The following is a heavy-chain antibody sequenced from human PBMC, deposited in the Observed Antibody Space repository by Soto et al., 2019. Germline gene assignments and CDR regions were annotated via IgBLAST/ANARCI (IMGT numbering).Heavy chain of an antibody. V-gene: IGHV3-23*01. CDR1: GFTFINYA. J-gene: IGHJ4*02. D-gene: IGHD2-2*01. Sequence: EVQLLESGGGLVQPGESLRLSCVGSGFTFINYAILWVRQAPGKGLEWVSGISASGGVTNHAASVKGRFTISRDNAKNTLYLHMNSVGADDTAVYYCAKVPCSTTSCHFDSWGQGTLVTVSS. CDR3: AKVPCSTTSCHFDS. CDR2: ISASGGVT.